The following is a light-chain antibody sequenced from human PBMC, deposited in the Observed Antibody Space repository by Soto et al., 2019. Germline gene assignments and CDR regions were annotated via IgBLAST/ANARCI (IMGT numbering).Light chain of an antibody. J-gene: IGKJ2*01. V-gene: IGKV3-11*01. CDR3: LQRSTWYT. CDR1: QSVSSY. CDR2: DVS. Sequence: EIVLTQSPATLSLSPGERATLSCRASQSVSSYLAWYQQKPGQAPSLVIYDVSSRATGVPPRFSGSGSGTDFTLTISSLEPEDFAFYYCLQRSTWYTFGQGTKLEIK.